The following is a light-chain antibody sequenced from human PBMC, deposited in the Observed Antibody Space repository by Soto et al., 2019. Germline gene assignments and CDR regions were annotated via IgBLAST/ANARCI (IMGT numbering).Light chain of an antibody. CDR1: QAISNF. CDR3: QKYNGGPLT. Sequence: DIQMTQSPSSLFASVGDRVTITCRAGQAISNFLAWYQQKPGKVPELLIYSASTLQSGVPSRFSGSGSGTDFTLTISGLQPEDVATYYCQKYNGGPLTFGGGTRVGI. V-gene: IGKV1-27*01. CDR2: SAS. J-gene: IGKJ4*01.